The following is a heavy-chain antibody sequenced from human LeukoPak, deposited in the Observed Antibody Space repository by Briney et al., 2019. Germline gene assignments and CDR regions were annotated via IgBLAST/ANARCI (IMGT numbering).Heavy chain of an antibody. CDR2: ISSSTSYI. J-gene: IGHJ4*02. D-gene: IGHD3-16*01. V-gene: IGHV3-21*01. CDR3: ARSLGGGAFDF. CDR1: GFTFSSYN. Sequence: GGSLRLSCAASGFTFSSYNMNWVRQAPGTGLKWVSSISSSTSYIYYADSLQGRFTISRDNAKNSLYLQMNSLRVEDTAVYYCARSLGGGAFDFWGQGTLVTSSS.